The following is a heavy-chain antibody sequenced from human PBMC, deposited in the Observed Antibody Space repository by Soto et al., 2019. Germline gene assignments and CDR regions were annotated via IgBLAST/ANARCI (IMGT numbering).Heavy chain of an antibody. CDR1: GFTFSSYA. Sequence: QVQLVESGGGVIQPGRSLRLSCAASGFTFSSYAMHWVRQAPGKGLEWVAVISYDGSNKYYADSVKGRFTISRDNSKNTLYLQMNSLRPEDTAVYYCASVHYYYYGMDVWGQGTTVTVSS. V-gene: IGHV3-30-3*01. J-gene: IGHJ6*02. CDR2: ISYDGSNK. CDR3: ASVHYYYYGMDV.